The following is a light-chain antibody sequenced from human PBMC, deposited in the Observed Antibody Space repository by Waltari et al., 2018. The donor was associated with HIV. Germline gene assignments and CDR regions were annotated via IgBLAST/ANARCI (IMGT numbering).Light chain of an antibody. V-gene: IGLV2-14*01. CDR3: GSFSTISTLI. Sequence: QSALTQPASVSASPGQSITISCPGSTSDIGDYNYVSWYQQGPGKAPKPIIYEVNNRPSVVSNRFSGSKSGNTASLTISGLQPEDEADYFCGSFSTISTLIFGGGTKVTVL. J-gene: IGLJ2*01. CDR2: EVN. CDR1: TSDIGDYNY.